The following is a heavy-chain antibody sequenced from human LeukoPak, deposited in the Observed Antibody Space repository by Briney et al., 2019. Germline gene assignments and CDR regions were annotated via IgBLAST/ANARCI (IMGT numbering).Heavy chain of an antibody. J-gene: IGHJ4*02. D-gene: IGHD3-22*01. CDR3: ARDSDYDSSGYYKRPLDY. CDR1: GFTFRSYS. V-gene: IGHV3-21*01. Sequence: GGSLRLSCAASGFTFRSYSMNWVRQAPGKELEWVSSISSSSSYIYYADSVKGRFTISRDNAKNSLYLQMNSLRAEDTAVYYCARDSDYDSSGYYKRPLDYWGQGTLVTVSS. CDR2: ISSSSSYI.